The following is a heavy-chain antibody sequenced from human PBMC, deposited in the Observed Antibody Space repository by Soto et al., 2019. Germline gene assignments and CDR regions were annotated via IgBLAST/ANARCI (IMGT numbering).Heavy chain of an antibody. CDR2: INHSGST. J-gene: IGHJ4*02. CDR3: ARDEYYDFWSGYYPFDY. CDR1: GGSFSGYY. V-gene: IGHV4-34*01. D-gene: IGHD3-3*01. Sequence: PSETLSLTCAVYGGSFSGYYWSWIRQPPGKGLEWIGEINHSGSTNYNPSLKSRVTISVDTSKNQFSLKLSSVTAADTAVYYCARDEYYDFWSGYYPFDYWGQGTLVTVSS.